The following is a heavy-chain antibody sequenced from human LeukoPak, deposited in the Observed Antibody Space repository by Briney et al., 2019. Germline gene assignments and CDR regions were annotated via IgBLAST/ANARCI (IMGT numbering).Heavy chain of an antibody. J-gene: IGHJ6*02. Sequence: SETLSLTCTVSGGSISSSSYYWGWIRQPPGKGLEWIGSIYYSGSTYYNPSLKSRVTISVDTSKNQFSLKLSSVTAADTAVYYCARGDCSGGSCYRDYYYYGMDVWGQGTTVTVSS. V-gene: IGHV4-39*01. CDR2: IYYSGST. CDR3: ARGDCSGGSCYRDYYYYGMDV. CDR1: GGSISSSSYY. D-gene: IGHD2-15*01.